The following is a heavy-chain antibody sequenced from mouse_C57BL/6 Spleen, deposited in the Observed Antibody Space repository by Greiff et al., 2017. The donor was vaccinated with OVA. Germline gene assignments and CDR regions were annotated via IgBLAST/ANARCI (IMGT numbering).Heavy chain of an antibody. Sequence: QVQLQQPGAELVMPGASVKLSCKASGYTFTSYWMHWVKQRPGQGLEWIGEIDPSDSYTNYNQKFKGKSTLTVDKSSSTAYMQLSSLTSEDSAVYYCARGHGSSSPFDYWGQGTTLTVSS. J-gene: IGHJ2*01. D-gene: IGHD1-1*01. V-gene: IGHV1-69*01. CDR2: IDPSDSYT. CDR1: GYTFTSYW. CDR3: ARGHGSSSPFDY.